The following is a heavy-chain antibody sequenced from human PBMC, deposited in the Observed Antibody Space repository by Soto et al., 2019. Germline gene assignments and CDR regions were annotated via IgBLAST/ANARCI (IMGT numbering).Heavy chain of an antibody. CDR3: ARAGDYGDYDGYFDY. Sequence: PSETLSLTCAVSGGSISSGGYSWSWIRQPPGKGLEWIGYIYHSGSTYYNPSLKSRVTISVDRSKNQFSLKLSSVTAADTAVYYCARAGDYGDYDGYFDYWGQGTLVTVSS. V-gene: IGHV4-30-2*01. J-gene: IGHJ4*02. D-gene: IGHD4-17*01. CDR2: IYHSGST. CDR1: GGSISSGGYS.